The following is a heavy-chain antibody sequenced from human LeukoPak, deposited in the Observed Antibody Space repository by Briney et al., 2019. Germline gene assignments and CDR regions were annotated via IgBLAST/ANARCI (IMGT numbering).Heavy chain of an antibody. J-gene: IGHJ4*02. V-gene: IGHV3-21*01. D-gene: IGHD2-2*01. CDR3: ARGQYPQPFDY. CDR2: ISSSSSYI. Sequence: RGSLRLSCAGSGFTFSSYSMNWVRQAPGKGLEWVSSISSSSSYIYYADSVKGRFTISRDNAKNSLYLQMNSLRAEDTAVYYCARGQYPQPFDYWGQGTLVTVSS. CDR1: GFTFSSYS.